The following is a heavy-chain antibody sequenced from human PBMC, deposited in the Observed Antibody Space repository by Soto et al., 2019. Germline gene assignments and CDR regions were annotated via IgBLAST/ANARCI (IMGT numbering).Heavy chain of an antibody. CDR3: ARSLDY. CDR1: GFTFNNYW. Sequence: GGSLRLSCAASGFTFNNYWMDWFRQAPGKGLEWVANINQDGREKYYVDSVKGRFTISRDNAKNSLYLQMTSLTAEDSALYYCARSLDYWGQGTLVTVSS. V-gene: IGHV3-7*01. CDR2: INQDGREK. J-gene: IGHJ4*02.